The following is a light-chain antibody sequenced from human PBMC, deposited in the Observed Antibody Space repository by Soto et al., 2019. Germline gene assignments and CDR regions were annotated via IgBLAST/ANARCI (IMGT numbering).Light chain of an antibody. V-gene: IGKV3-15*01. CDR3: QHYNNWPFT. CDR2: GAS. CDR1: QSVSSN. J-gene: IGKJ3*01. Sequence: EIVMTQSPATLSVSPAERATLSCRASQSVSSNLAWYQQKPGQAPRLLISGASTRATGIPARFSGSGSGTEFTLTISSLQSEDFAVYYCQHYNNWPFTFGPGTKVDIK.